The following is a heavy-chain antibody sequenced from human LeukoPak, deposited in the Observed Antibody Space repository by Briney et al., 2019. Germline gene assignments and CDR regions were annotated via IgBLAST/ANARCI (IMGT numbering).Heavy chain of an antibody. CDR2: ASYSGST. V-gene: IGHV4-39*01. D-gene: IGHD6-13*01. CDR1: GGSISSSSYY. CDR3: ASTSTWYGSGIDN. Sequence: SETLSLTCTVSGGSISSSSYYWGWIRQPAGKGLEWIGSASYSGSTYYNPSLKSRVTISVDTSKNQFSLKLSSVTAADTAVYYCASTSTWYGSGIDNWGQGTLVTVSS. J-gene: IGHJ4*02.